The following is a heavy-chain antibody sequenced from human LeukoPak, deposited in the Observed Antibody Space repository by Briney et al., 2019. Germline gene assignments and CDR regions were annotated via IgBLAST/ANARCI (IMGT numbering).Heavy chain of an antibody. V-gene: IGHV1-8*03. CDR3: ARCLSLPSKLSAYSYYMDV. CDR2: MNPNSGNT. J-gene: IGHJ6*03. CDR1: GYTFTSYD. D-gene: IGHD5/OR15-5a*01. Sequence: ASVKVSCKASGYTFTSYDINWVRQATGPPLEWMGWMNPNSGNTGYAQKLQARVTITSNTSISTAYMGLSSLRSEDTAVYYRARCLSLPSKLSAYSYYMDVWGKGTTVTVS.